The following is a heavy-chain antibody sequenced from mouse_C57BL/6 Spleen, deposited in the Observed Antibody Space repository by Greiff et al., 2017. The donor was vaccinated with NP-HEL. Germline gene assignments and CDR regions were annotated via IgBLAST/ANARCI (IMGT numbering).Heavy chain of an antibody. Sequence: QVQLKESGPELVKPGASVKISCKASGYAFSSSWMNWVKQRPGKGLEWIGRIYPGDGDTNYNGKFKGKATLTADKSSSTAYMQLSSLTSEDSAVYFCARFWDGFAYWGQGTLVTVSA. CDR2: IYPGDGDT. CDR3: ARFWDGFAY. V-gene: IGHV1-82*01. J-gene: IGHJ3*01. CDR1: GYAFSSSW. D-gene: IGHD4-1*01.